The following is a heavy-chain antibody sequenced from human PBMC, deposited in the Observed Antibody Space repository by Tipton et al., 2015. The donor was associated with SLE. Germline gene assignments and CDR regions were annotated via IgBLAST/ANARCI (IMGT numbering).Heavy chain of an antibody. CDR1: GGSITNDNHY. CDR3: ARDTRDWFLSES. D-gene: IGHD3-9*01. J-gene: IGHJ4*02. V-gene: IGHV4-61*02. CDR2: IYASGST. Sequence: TLSLTCTVSGGSITNDNHYWSWIRQPAGKGLEWIGRIYASGSTNYNPSLKSRLTISVDTSKNEFSLNRSSVTAADTAVYYCARDTRDWFLSESWGQGALVTVSS.